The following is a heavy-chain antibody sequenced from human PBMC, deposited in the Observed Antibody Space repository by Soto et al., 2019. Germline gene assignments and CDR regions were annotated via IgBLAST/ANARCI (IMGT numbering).Heavy chain of an antibody. J-gene: IGHJ5*02. CDR1: TEKFTSFD. CDR2: INPHGGSP. D-gene: IGHD3-9*01. Sequence: ASVKVLCKASTEKFTSFDINWVRQAPGQGLEWMGVINPHGGSPAYAQKFKGRVTLPRDTSASTVYMEVSSLTPDDTAKYYCARSSGGYFGIIIEGTNWFAPWGHGTLVTVSS. V-gene: IGHV1-46*01. CDR3: ARSSGGYFGIIIEGTNWFAP.